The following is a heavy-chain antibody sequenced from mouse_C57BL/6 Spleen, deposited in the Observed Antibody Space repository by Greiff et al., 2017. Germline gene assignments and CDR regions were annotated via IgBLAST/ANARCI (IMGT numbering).Heavy chain of an antibody. Sequence: VQLQQPGAELVKPGASVKLSCKASGYTFTSYWMQWVKQRPGQGLEWIGEIDPSDSYTNYNQKFKGKATLTVDTSSSTAYMQLSSLTSEDSAVYYCARGDYGTKDWYFEVWGTGTTVTVAS. J-gene: IGHJ1*03. CDR2: IDPSDSYT. D-gene: IGHD1-1*01. CDR1: GYTFTSYW. V-gene: IGHV1-50*01. CDR3: ARGDYGTKDWYFEV.